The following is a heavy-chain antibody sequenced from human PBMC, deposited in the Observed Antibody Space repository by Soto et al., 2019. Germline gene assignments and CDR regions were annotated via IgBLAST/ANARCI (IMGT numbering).Heavy chain of an antibody. CDR3: ARENSYFDWLLLLVYYYGMDV. CDR1: GGTFSSYA. Sequence: QVQLVQSGAEVKKPGSSVKVSCKASGGTFSSYAISWVRQAPGQGLEWMGGIIPIFGTANYAQKFQGRVTITADESTSTAYMELSSLRSEDTAVYYCARENSYFDWLLLLVYYYGMDVWGQGTTVTVSS. D-gene: IGHD3-9*01. J-gene: IGHJ6*02. CDR2: IIPIFGTA. V-gene: IGHV1-69*01.